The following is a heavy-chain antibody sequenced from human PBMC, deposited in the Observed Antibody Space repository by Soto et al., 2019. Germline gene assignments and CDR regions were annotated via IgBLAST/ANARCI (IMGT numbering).Heavy chain of an antibody. V-gene: IGHV4-30-4*01. CDR2: IDSSGST. J-gene: IGHJ4*02. CDR3: ASRYLY. CDR1: GDSISNGDYY. Sequence: PSETLSLTXTVSGDSISNGDYYWSWIRQPPGRGLEWIGYIDSSGSTYYNPSLKSRLTMSVDMSKNQFSLRLTSVTAADTAVYYCASRYLYWGQGLLVTVSS. D-gene: IGHD3-16*02.